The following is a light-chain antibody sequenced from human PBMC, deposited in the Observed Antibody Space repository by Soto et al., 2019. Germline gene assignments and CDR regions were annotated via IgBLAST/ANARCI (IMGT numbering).Light chain of an antibody. J-gene: IGKJ4*01. CDR2: GAS. CDR1: QSISDT. Sequence: EIVMTQSPATLSVSPGGRATLSCRASQSISDTLAWYQQKPGQAPRLLIHGASTRATGFPARFSGSGSGTDFTLTISRLEPEDFAVYYCQQYSSSPLTFGGGTKVDIK. CDR3: QQYSSSPLT. V-gene: IGKV3-15*01.